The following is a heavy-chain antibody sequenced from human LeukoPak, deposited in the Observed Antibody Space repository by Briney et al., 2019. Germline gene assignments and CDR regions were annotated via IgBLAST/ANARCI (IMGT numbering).Heavy chain of an antibody. D-gene: IGHD2/OR15-2a*01. J-gene: IGHJ4*02. CDR2: IYYSGST. Sequence: SETLSLTCTVSGDSISKYYWSWIRQPPGKGLEWIGYIYYSGSTNYNPSLKSRVTMSVDTSKNQCSLKLTSVTAADTALYYCARELKVGNTGYYLDYWGQGTLVTVSP. CDR1: GDSISKYY. V-gene: IGHV4-59*01. CDR3: ARELKVGNTGYYLDY.